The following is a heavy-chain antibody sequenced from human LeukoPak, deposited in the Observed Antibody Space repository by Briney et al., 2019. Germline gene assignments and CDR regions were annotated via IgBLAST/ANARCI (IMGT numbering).Heavy chain of an antibody. CDR3: ARGLLVAAGIDY. Sequence: GGSLRLSCAASGFTFSTYWMSWVRQAPGKGLEWVANIKHDGSEIYYVDSVKGRFTISRDNAKNSLHLQMNSLRAEDSALYYCARGLLVAAGIDYWGQGALVTVSS. CDR1: GFTFSTYW. D-gene: IGHD6-13*01. V-gene: IGHV3-7*04. J-gene: IGHJ4*02. CDR2: IKHDGSEI.